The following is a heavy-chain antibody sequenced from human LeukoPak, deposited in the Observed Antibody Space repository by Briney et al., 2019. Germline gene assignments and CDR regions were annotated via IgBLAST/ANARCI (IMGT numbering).Heavy chain of an antibody. Sequence: ASVKVSCKASGYTFTMYYIHWVRQAPGQGLEWMGMIKSSDGATTYAQKFQGRVTITTDESTSTAYMELSSLRSEDTAVYYCARAPHPFTVVYFDYWGQGTLVTVSS. CDR2: IKSSDGAT. J-gene: IGHJ4*02. V-gene: IGHV1-46*01. CDR1: GYTFTMYY. CDR3: ARAPHPFTVVYFDY. D-gene: IGHD4-23*01.